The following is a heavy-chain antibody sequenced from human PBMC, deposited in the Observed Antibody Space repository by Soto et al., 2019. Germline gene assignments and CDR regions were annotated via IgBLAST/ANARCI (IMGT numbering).Heavy chain of an antibody. J-gene: IGHJ6*02. D-gene: IGHD2-2*01. CDR2: ISGSGGST. CDR1: GFTFSSYA. Sequence: GGSLRLSCAASGFTFSSYAMSWVRQAPGKGLEWVSAISGSGGSTYYADSVKGRFTISRDNSKNTLYLQMNSLRAEDTAVYYCAANIVVVPAAIGYYGMDVWGQGTTVTVSS. V-gene: IGHV3-23*01. CDR3: AANIVVVPAAIGYYGMDV.